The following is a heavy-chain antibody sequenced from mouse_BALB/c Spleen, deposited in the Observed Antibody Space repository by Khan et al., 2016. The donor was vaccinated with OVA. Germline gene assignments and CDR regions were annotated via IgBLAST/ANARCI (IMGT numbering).Heavy chain of an antibody. CDR2: ISYSGTT. CDR3: ARGNYYGYAMDY. V-gene: IGHV3-2*02. J-gene: IGHJ4*01. CDR1: GYSITSNYA. D-gene: IGHD1-1*01. Sequence: EVQLQESEPGLVKPSQSLSLTCTVTGYSITSNYAWNWIRQFPGNKLEWMGYISYSGTTSYNPSLKSRISITRDTSKNQFFLQLNSVTTEDTATXYCARGNYYGYAMDYWGQGTSVTVSS.